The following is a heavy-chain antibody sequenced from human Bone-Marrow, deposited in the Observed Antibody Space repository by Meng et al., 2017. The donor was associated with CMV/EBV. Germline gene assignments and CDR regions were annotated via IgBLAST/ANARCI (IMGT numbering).Heavy chain of an antibody. D-gene: IGHD3-10*01. V-gene: IGHV3-74*01. Sequence: GGSLRLSCAASGFAFSNYWMHWVRQVPGKGLVWVSRINSDGNYTGYADSVKGRFTISRDNAKNTLSLQMNSLRAEDTAVYYCAKGDLWFGELFYYFDYWGQGTLVTVSS. CDR1: GFAFSNYW. CDR2: INSDGNYT. CDR3: AKGDLWFGELFYYFDY. J-gene: IGHJ4*02.